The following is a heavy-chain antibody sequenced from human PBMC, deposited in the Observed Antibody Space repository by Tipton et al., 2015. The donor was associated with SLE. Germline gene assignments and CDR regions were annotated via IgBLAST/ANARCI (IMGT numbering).Heavy chain of an antibody. CDR2: MFSSGDT. Sequence: TLSLTCAVSGASIKSGSYFWTWIRQPAGKGLEWIGRMFSSGDTNYNPSLKSRLTMSVDTSKNQFSLKLSSVTAADTAVYFCARRSVQEAFDIWGQGTMVTVSS. J-gene: IGHJ3*02. V-gene: IGHV4-61*02. CDR3: ARRSVQEAFDI. CDR1: GASIKSGSYF. D-gene: IGHD1-1*01.